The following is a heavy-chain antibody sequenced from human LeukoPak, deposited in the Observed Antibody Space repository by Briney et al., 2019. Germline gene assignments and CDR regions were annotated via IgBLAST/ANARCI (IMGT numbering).Heavy chain of an antibody. J-gene: IGHJ3*02. D-gene: IGHD3-16*01. CDR1: GFTFSTNA. CDR3: VKGGFYTRDAFDI. Sequence: GGSLRLSCSASGFTFSTNAMHWVRQAPGKGLEYVSGVSSDGGSTSYADSVKGRFTISRDNSKNTLYLQMSSQRVEDTAVYYCVKGGFYTRDAFDIWGQGIMVTVSS. CDR2: VSSDGGST. V-gene: IGHV3-64D*06.